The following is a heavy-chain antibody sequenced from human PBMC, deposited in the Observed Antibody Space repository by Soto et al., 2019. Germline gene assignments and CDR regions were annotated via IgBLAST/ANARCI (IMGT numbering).Heavy chain of an antibody. J-gene: IGHJ4*02. D-gene: IGHD2-8*02. CDR1: GYSFTGYY. Sequence: HEHLVQSGAEVKRPGASLKVSCKASGYSFTGYYIHWVRQAPGQGLEWMGWINPDSGATNYAQNFQGRVTLTSDTSISTASMDLTSLTSDDTAVYYCAIGDYGTGGYPFPYFDYWGQGTLVIVSS. CDR2: INPDSGAT. CDR3: AIGDYGTGGYPFPYFDY. V-gene: IGHV1-2*02.